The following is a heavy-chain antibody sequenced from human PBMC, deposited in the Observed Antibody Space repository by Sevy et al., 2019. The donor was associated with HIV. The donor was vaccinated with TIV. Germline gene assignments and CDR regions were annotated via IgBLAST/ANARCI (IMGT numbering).Heavy chain of an antibody. V-gene: IGHV3-21*01. D-gene: IGHD2-15*01. J-gene: IGHJ3*02. CDR3: ARGYCSGTSCSSGRAWVAFDI. CDR1: GFTFSSYS. CDR2: ISSSSNYI. Sequence: GGSLRLSCAVSGFTFSSYSMNWVRQAPGKGLELVSSISSSSNYIYYADSVKGRFTISRDNAKDSLFLQMNRLRAEDTAIYYCARGYCSGTSCSSGRAWVAFDIWGQGTMVTVSS.